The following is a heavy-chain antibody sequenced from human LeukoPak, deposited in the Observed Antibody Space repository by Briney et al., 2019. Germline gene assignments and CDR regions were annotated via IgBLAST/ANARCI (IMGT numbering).Heavy chain of an antibody. CDR3: ARHNWNYIAFVI. CDR2: IYYSRST. Sequence: SETLSLTCTVSGGSISSYYWSWIRQPPGKGLEWIGYIYYSRSTNYNPSLKSRVTISVDTSKNQFSLKLSSVTAADTAVYYCARHNWNYIAFVICRQGTMVSVSS. V-gene: IGHV4-59*01. CDR1: GGSISSYY. D-gene: IGHD1-7*01. J-gene: IGHJ3*02.